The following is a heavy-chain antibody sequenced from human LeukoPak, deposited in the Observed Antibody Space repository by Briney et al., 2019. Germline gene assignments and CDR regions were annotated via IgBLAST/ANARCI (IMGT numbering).Heavy chain of an antibody. D-gene: IGHD6-13*01. CDR3: ARVSTGYSSWGFDP. CDR1: GFTFSSYT. Sequence: PGGSLRLSCTASGFTFSSYTMNWVRQAPGKGLEWVSSISSSSSYIYYADSVKGRFTISRDNAKNSLYLQMNSLRAEDTAVYYCARVSTGYSSWGFDPWGQGTLVTVSS. CDR2: ISSSSSYI. J-gene: IGHJ5*02. V-gene: IGHV3-21*01.